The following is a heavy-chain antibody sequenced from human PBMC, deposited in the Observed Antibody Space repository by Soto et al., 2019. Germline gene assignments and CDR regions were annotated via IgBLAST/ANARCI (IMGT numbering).Heavy chain of an antibody. J-gene: IGHJ3*02. CDR2: MNPNSGNT. D-gene: IGHD5-12*01. CDR1: VYTFTSYN. CDR3: ARASSGYGFDAFDM. V-gene: IGHV1-8*01. Sequence: GASVKVSCKASVYTFTSYNVNCARQATGQGLEWMGWMNPNSGNTGYAQKFQGRVTLTRNTSISTAYMEVSSLRSEDTAVYYCARASSGYGFDAFDMWGQGTMVTVSS.